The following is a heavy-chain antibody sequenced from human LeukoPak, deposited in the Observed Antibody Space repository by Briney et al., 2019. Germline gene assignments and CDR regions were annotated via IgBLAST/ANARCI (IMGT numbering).Heavy chain of an antibody. CDR1: GGSISSSSYY. V-gene: IGHV4-61*02. D-gene: IGHD3-3*01. CDR2: IYTSGST. J-gene: IGHJ3*02. Sequence: SETLSLTCTVSGGSISSSSYYWSWIRQPAGKGLEWIGRIYTSGSTNYNPSLKSRVTISVDTSKNQFSLKLSSVTAADTAVYSCARGGITIFGVVDAFDIWGQGTMVTVSS. CDR3: ARGGITIFGVVDAFDI.